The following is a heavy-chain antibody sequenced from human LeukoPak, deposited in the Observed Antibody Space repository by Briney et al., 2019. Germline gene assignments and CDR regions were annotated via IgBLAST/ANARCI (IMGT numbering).Heavy chain of an antibody. J-gene: IGHJ4*02. CDR1: GGSISTITYY. Sequence: MTSETLSLTCTVSGGSISTITYYWGWIRQPPGKGLEWVGHMYYRGNTFYNPSLKSRVTISVDTSKNQFSLNLSSVTAADTAVYYCARGRYCSGGNCYKDYWGQGTLVTVSS. CDR3: ARGRYCSGGNCYKDY. D-gene: IGHD2-15*01. V-gene: IGHV4-39*07. CDR2: MYYRGNT.